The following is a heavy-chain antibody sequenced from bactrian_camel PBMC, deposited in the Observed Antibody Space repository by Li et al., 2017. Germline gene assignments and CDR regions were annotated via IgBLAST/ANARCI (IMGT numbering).Heavy chain of an antibody. D-gene: IGHD3*01. CDR2: IYVGEGTT. V-gene: IGHV3S40*01. CDR1: GHTYDRYC. J-gene: IGHJ7*01. Sequence: EVQLVESGGGSVETGGSVKLSCAATGHTYDRYCMGWFRQVPGKEREGVAAIYVGEGTTFYADTVKGRFTISPDKAENTVYLQMETLKPEDTAMYYCGLDPRYYGCNYYDFDYRGKGTQVTVS.